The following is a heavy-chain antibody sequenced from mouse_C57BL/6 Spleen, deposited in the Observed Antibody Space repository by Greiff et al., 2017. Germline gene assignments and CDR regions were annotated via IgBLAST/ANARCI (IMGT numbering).Heavy chain of an antibody. CDR2: IYPGDGDT. Sequence: QVQLKQSGPELVKPGASVKISCKASGYAFSSSWMNWVKQRPGKGLEWIGRIYPGDGDTNYNGKFKGKATLTADKSSSTAYMQLSSLTSEDSAVYFCARSPDGYYDYGGQGTTLTVSS. CDR3: ARSPDGYYDY. J-gene: IGHJ2*01. V-gene: IGHV1-82*01. CDR1: GYAFSSSW. D-gene: IGHD2-3*01.